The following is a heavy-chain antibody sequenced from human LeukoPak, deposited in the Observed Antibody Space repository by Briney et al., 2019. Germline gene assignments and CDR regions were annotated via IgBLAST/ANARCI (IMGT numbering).Heavy chain of an antibody. CDR1: GFTFSSYA. Sequence: GGSLRLSCAATGFTFSSYAMSWVRQAPGKGLEWVSGMSDSGVSSYYADSVKGRFTISRDNSKNTLYLQMNSLRAEDTAVYYCAKASAGSSWYLGDDYWGQGTLVTVSS. CDR2: MSDSGVSS. CDR3: AKASAGSSWYLGDDY. J-gene: IGHJ4*02. D-gene: IGHD6-13*01. V-gene: IGHV3-23*01.